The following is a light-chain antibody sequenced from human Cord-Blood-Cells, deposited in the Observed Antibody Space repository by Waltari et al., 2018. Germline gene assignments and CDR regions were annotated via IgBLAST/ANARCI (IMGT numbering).Light chain of an antibody. V-gene: IGKV4-1*01. CDR3: QQYYSTPYT. J-gene: IGKJ2*01. CDR2: WAS. CDR1: QSVLYSSNNKNY. Sequence: DIVMTQYPDSLAVSLGESATINCKSSQSVLYSSNNKNYLAWYQQKPGQPPKLLIYWASTRESGVPDRFSGSGSGTDFTLTISSLQAEDVAVYYCQQYYSTPYTFGQGTKLEIK.